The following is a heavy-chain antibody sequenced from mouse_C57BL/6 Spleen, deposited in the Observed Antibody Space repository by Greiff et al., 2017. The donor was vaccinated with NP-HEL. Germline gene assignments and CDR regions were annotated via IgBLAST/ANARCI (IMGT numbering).Heavy chain of an antibody. CDR2: IYPGDGDT. D-gene: IGHD1-2*01. CDR1: GYAFSSYW. V-gene: IGHV1-80*01. CDR3: ARGATAERYFDV. Sequence: VQLQQSGAELVKPGASVKISCKASGYAFSSYWMNWVKQRPGKGLEWIGQIYPGDGDTNYNGKFKGKATLTADKSSSTAYMQLSSLTSEDSAVYFCARGATAERYFDVWGTGTTVTVAS. J-gene: IGHJ1*03.